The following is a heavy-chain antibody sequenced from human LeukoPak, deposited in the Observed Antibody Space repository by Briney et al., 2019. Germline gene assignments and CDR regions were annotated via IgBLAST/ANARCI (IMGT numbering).Heavy chain of an antibody. CDR3: ARRVVVQLDAFDI. D-gene: IGHD2-15*01. V-gene: IGHV5-51*01. CDR1: GYSFTSYW. CDR2: IYPGDSDT. Sequence: GESLKISCKGSGYSFTSYWIGWVRQMPGKGLEWMGIIYPGDSDTRYSPSFQAQVTISADKSISTAYLQWSSLKASDTAMYYCARRVVVQLDAFDIWGQGTMVTVSS. J-gene: IGHJ3*02.